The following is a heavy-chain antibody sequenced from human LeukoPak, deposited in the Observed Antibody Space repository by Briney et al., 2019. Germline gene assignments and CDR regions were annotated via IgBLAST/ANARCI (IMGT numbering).Heavy chain of an antibody. CDR1: GGSFSGYY. CDR2: INHSGST. V-gene: IGHV4-34*01. J-gene: IGHJ5*02. Sequence: SETLSLTCAVYGGSFSGYYWSWIRQPPGKGLEWIGEINHSGSTNYNPSHKSRVTISVDTSKNQFSLKLSSVTAADTAVYYCACRIAARPGVRNWFDPWGQGTLVTVSS. D-gene: IGHD6-6*01. CDR3: ACRIAARPGVRNWFDP.